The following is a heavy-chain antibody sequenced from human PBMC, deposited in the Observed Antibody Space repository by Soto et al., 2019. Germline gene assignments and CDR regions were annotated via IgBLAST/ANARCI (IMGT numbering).Heavy chain of an antibody. V-gene: IGHV4-59*08. CDR3: ARGSYSSGWYN. CDR1: GGSISSYY. CDR2: IYYSGST. D-gene: IGHD6-19*01. Sequence: PSETLSLTCTVSGGSISSYYCSWIRQPPGKGLEWIGIIYYSGSTNYNPSLKSRVTISVDTSKNQFSLKLSSVTAADTAVYYCARGSYSSGWYNWGQGTLVTVSS. J-gene: IGHJ4*02.